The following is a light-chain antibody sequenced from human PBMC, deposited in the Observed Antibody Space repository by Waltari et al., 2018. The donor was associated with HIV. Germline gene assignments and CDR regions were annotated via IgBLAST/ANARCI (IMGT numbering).Light chain of an antibody. V-gene: IGLV1-44*01. CDR2: SND. CDR3: ATWDDSLNGWV. J-gene: IGLJ3*02. Sequence: QSVLTQPPSASGTPGQRVTISCSGSSSNIGSNTVSWYHQVPGTAPKVPIYSNDDRPSGVPDRFSRSKSRTSASLAISGLQSDDEADYYCATWDDSLNGWVFGGGTKVTVL. CDR1: SSNIGSNT.